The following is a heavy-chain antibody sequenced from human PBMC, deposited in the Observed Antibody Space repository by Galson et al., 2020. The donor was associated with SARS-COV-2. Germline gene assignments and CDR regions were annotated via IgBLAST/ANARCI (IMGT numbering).Heavy chain of an antibody. J-gene: IGHJ3*02. CDR2: ISGSGTNM. Sequence: GGSLRLSCAGSGFTFSSYEMNWVRQAPGKGLEWVSYISGSGTNMYYADSVKGRFPFTRDNARSSLYLQMTSLRAEDTAVYYCARPYLAAASFFGAFDIWGLGTMVTVSS. D-gene: IGHD2-15*01. CDR3: ARPYLAAASFFGAFDI. CDR1: GFTFSSYE. V-gene: IGHV3-48*03.